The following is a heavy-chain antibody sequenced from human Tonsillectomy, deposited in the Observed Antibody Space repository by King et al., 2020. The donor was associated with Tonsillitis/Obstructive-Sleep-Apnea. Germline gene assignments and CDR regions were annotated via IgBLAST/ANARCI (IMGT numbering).Heavy chain of an antibody. CDR2: IFPMFGIV. J-gene: IGHJ4*02. CDR1: GGIFSSYA. D-gene: IGHD3-9*01. V-gene: IGHV1-69*17. Sequence: LQLVQSGAEVKKPGSSVKVSCKASGGIFSSYAINWVRQAPGQGLAWMGGIFPMFGIVNYAQKFQGRVTITADKSTSTAYMELRSLTSEDTAVYYCARPALPDILTGYYDYGGRGTLVTVSS. CDR3: ARPALPDILTGYYDY.